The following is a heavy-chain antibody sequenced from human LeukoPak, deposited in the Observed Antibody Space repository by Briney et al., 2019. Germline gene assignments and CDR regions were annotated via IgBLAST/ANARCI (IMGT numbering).Heavy chain of an antibody. J-gene: IGHJ5*02. CDR3: ARLYIGGYSRSTNCTWFDP. CDR1: GGSFSGYY. V-gene: IGHV4-34*01. CDR2: INQSGST. Sequence: AETLSLTCAVYGGSFSGYYWSWIRQPPGKGLEWIGEINQSGSTKYNPSIKSRVTISVDTYKNQFSLNLTSVPVADTAVYYCARLYIGGYSRSTNCTWFDPWGQGTLVTVSS. D-gene: IGHD6-13*01.